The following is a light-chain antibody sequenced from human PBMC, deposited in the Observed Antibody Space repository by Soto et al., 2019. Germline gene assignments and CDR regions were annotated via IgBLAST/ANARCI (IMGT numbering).Light chain of an antibody. V-gene: IGKV1-39*01. CDR1: QSIYSS. J-gene: IGKJ2*01. CDR3: QQSYSAPYT. Sequence: DSQMTQSPSSLSASVGDRVTITCRASQSIYSSLNWYHQKPGKAPKLLIYATSNLQSGVPSRFSGSGSGTDFTRSISSLQPEDFATYYCQQSYSAPYTFGQGTKLEI. CDR2: ATS.